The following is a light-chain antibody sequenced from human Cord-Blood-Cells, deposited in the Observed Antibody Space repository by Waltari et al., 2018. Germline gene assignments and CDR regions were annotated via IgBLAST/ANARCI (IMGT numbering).Light chain of an antibody. CDR1: QSISSW. CDR3: QQYNSYSRT. V-gene: IGKV1-5*01. J-gene: IGKJ1*01. CDR2: DAS. Sequence: DIQMPQSPSTLSASVGDRVTITCRASQSISSWLAWYQQKPGKAPKLLIYDASGLESGVPSRFSGSGSGTEFTLTISSLQPDDFATYYCQQYNSYSRTFGQGTKVEIK.